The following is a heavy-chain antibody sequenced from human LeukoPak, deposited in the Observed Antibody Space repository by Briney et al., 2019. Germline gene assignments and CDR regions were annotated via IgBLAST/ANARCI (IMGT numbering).Heavy chain of an antibody. J-gene: IGHJ4*02. Sequence: EASVKVSCKASGGTFSSYAXXWVRXAPGQGLEWXGGIIPIVGTTNYAQMFQGRVTITADESTSTAYMELSSLRSEDTAVYYCARGGYYYDSSGYSHLPDYWGQGTLVTVSA. CDR2: IIPIVGTT. CDR3: ARGGYYYDSSGYSHLPDY. D-gene: IGHD3-22*01. V-gene: IGHV1-69*13. CDR1: GGTFSSYA.